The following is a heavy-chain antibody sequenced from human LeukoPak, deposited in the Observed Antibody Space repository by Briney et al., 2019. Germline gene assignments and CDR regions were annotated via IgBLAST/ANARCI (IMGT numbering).Heavy chain of an antibody. CDR1: GFTFSSYW. V-gene: IGHV3-7*01. CDR3: ARVITVYNVYEEVAEYFQY. J-gene: IGHJ1*01. D-gene: IGHD5/OR15-5a*01. Sequence: GGSLRLSCAASGFTFSSYWMSWVRLAPGKGLEWVTNIKQDGSEKYYVDSVRGRFSISRDNSKNSLYLQMNSLRADDTAVYYCARVITVYNVYEEVAEYFQYRGQGTVVTVSS. CDR2: IKQDGSEK.